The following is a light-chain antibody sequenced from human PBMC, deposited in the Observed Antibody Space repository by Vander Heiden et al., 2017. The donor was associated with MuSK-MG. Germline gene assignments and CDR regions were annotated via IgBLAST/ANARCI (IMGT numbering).Light chain of an antibody. CDR1: TSNIGAGYN. Sequence: GPTCSTENTSNIGAGYNLHWYPPLPAPTPKVLVYINNNRPSGVPARFSGTKFGTSASLATTGLQAEDGADYYFPSHDSTRSVLVFGGGTKLTVL. CDR2: INN. V-gene: IGLV1-40*01. J-gene: IGLJ2*01. CDR3: PSHDSTRSVLV.